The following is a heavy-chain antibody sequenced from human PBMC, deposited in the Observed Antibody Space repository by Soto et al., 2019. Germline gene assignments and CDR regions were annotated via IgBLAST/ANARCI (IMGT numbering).Heavy chain of an antibody. J-gene: IGHJ4*02. D-gene: IGHD3-3*01. CDR1: GFTFSSYA. V-gene: IGHV3-23*01. CDR2: ISGSGGST. CDR3: AKFTNHRFLEWWYFDY. Sequence: GGSLRLSCAASGFTFSSYAMSWVRQAPGKGLEWVSAISGSGGSTYYADSVKGRFTISRDNSKNTLYLQMNSLRAEDTAVYYCAKFTNHRFLEWWYFDYWGQGTLVPVSS.